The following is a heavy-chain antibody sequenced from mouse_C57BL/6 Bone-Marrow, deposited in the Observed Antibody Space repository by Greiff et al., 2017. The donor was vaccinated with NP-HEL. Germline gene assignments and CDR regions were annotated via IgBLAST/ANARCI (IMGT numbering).Heavy chain of an antibody. CDR2: FHPYNDDT. J-gene: IGHJ2*01. Sequence: QVQLKESGAELVKPGASVKMSCKASGYTFTTYPIEWMKQNHGKSLEWIGNFHPYNDDTKYNEKFKGKATLTVEKSSSTVYLELSRLTSDDSAVYYCARRDRDGDYFDYWGQGTTLTVSS. CDR1: GYTFTTYP. D-gene: IGHD3-1*01. CDR3: ARRDRDGDYFDY. V-gene: IGHV1-47*01.